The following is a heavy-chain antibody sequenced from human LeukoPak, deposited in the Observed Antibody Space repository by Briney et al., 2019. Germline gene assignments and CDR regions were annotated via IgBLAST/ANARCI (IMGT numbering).Heavy chain of an antibody. CDR3: PSLGSYSSGLIQH. D-gene: IGHD6-19*01. CDR1: GGSIISSSYY. Sequence: PSETLSLTCTVSGGSIISSSYYWGWIRQPPGKGLEWIGSIYYSGSTYYNPSLKSRVTISVGTSKNQFSLKLSSVTAADTAVHYCPSLGSYSSGLIQHWGQGTLVTVSS. V-gene: IGHV4-39*01. CDR2: IYYSGST. J-gene: IGHJ1*01.